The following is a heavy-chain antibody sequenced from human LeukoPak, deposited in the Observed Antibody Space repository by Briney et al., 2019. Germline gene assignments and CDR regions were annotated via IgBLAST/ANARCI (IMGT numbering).Heavy chain of an antibody. Sequence: ASVKVSCKTSGYTFTNFGINWVRQAPGQGLEWMGWISPFNGNTDYAQNFQGRVTMTTDTSTSTAYMELRSLRSGDTAVYYCARPLSFGVSSLGIWGQGTPVIVSS. CDR2: ISPFNGNT. D-gene: IGHD3-10*01. CDR1: GYTFTNFG. J-gene: IGHJ4*02. CDR3: ARPLSFGVSSLGI. V-gene: IGHV1-18*01.